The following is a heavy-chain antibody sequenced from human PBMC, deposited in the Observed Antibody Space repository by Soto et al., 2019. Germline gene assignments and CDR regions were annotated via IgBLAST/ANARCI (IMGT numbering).Heavy chain of an antibody. CDR1: GFTFSSFA. J-gene: IGHJ4*02. CDR2: VSDGGDTT. V-gene: IGHV3-23*01. D-gene: IGHD3-22*01. CDR3: AKLYDSDGYYPDY. Sequence: QLLESGGGLVQPGGSLRLSCAASGFTFSSFAMKWVRQVPGKGLEWVSAVSDGGDTTYYADFVKGRFTISRDNSKNTLYLQMNSLRVEDTAVYYCAKLYDSDGYYPDYWGQGTLVTVSS.